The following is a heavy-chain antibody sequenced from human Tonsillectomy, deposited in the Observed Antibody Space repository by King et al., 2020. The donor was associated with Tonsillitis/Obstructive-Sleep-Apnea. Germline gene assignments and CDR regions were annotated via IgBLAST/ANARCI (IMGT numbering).Heavy chain of an antibody. D-gene: IGHD6-13*01. Sequence: VQLQQWGAGLLKPSETLSLTCAVYGGSFSGYYWSWIRQPPEKGLEWIGEINHSGSTNYNPSLKSRATISVDTSKNQFSLKLSSVTAADTAVYYCARGWGYSRSSITNWLDPWGQGTLVTVSS. CDR1: GGSFSGYY. CDR3: ARGWGYSRSSITNWLDP. V-gene: IGHV4-34*01. J-gene: IGHJ5*02. CDR2: INHSGST.